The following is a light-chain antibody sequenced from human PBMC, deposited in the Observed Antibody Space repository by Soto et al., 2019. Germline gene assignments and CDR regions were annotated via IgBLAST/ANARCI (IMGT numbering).Light chain of an antibody. CDR3: SSFTNTITRYA. Sequence: QSVLTQPASASGSPGQSITISCTGTSSDVGGYNYVSWLQHHPGKAHKLVIYEVSYRPSGVSNRFSGSKSGDTASLTISGLXAEDEADYYCSSFTNTITRYAFGTGTKVTVL. CDR1: SSDVGGYNY. CDR2: EVS. V-gene: IGLV2-14*01. J-gene: IGLJ1*01.